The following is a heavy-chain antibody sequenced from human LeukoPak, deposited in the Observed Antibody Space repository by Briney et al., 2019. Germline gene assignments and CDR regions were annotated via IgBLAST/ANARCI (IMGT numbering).Heavy chain of an antibody. Sequence: SETLSLTCAVYGGSFSGYYWSWIRQPPGKGLEWIGEINHSGSTNYNPSLKSRVTISVDTSKNQFPLRLSSVTAADTAVYYCARDRPLGTGDVLDIWGQGTMVTVSS. D-gene: IGHD1-14*01. V-gene: IGHV4-34*01. CDR1: GGSFSGYY. CDR3: ARDRPLGTGDVLDI. CDR2: INHSGST. J-gene: IGHJ3*02.